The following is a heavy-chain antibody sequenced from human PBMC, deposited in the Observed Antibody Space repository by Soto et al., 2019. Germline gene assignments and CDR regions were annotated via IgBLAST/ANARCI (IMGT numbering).Heavy chain of an antibody. J-gene: IGHJ5*02. D-gene: IGHD2-21*01. Sequence: SETLSLTCSVSGGSLSSSRFYWAWIRQSPGKGLEWIGSIYYSGSAYYNPSLKSRVTISVDTSKTQFSLKLKSVTAADTAVYYCARALSISVWFAPWGQGALVTVSS. CDR1: GGSLSSSRFY. V-gene: IGHV4-39*01. CDR3: ARALSISVWFAP. CDR2: IYYSGSA.